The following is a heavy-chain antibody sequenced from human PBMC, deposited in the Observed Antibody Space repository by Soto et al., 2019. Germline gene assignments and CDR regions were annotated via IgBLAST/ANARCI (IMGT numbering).Heavy chain of an antibody. CDR3: ARFYGDYTNWFDP. CDR2: IYHSGST. CDR1: GGSISSGGYS. V-gene: IGHV4-30-2*01. Sequence: QLQLQESGSGLVKPSQTLSLTCAVSGGSISSGGYSWSWIRQPPGKGLEWIGYIYHSGSTYYNPSLKSRATISVDRSKNQFSLKLSSVTAADTAVYYCARFYGDYTNWFDPWGQGTLVTVSS. D-gene: IGHD4-17*01. J-gene: IGHJ5*02.